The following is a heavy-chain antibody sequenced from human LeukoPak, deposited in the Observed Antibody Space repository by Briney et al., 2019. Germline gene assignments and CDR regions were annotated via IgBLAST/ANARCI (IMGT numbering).Heavy chain of an antibody. D-gene: IGHD4-17*01. V-gene: IGHV3-74*03. Sequence: AGGSLRLSCAASGFTFSSYWMPWVRQAPGKGLVWVSRINSDGSSITYADAVKGRFTFSRDSSKNTLALQMNSLRVEDTAVYYCTYGDYPLTYWGQGTLVTVSS. CDR1: GFTFSSYW. J-gene: IGHJ4*02. CDR3: TYGDYPLTY. CDR2: INSDGSSI.